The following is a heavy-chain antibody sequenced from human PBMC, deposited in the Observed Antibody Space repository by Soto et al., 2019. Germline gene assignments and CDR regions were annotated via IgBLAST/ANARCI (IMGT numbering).Heavy chain of an antibody. CDR1: GFTFSSYG. J-gene: IGHJ6*03. CDR2: ISYDGSNK. V-gene: IGHV3-30*18. D-gene: IGHD3-3*01. CDR3: AQARYYDYRLPMDV. Sequence: PGGSLRLSCAASGFTFSSYGMHWVRQAPGKGLEWVAVISYDGSNKYYADSVKGRFTISRDNSKNTLYLQTNSLRAEDTAVYYCAQARYYDYRLPMDVWGKGTTVTVSS.